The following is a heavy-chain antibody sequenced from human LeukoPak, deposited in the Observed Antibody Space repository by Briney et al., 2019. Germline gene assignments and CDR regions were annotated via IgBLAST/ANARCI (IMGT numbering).Heavy chain of an antibody. D-gene: IGHD3-10*01. Sequence: ASVKVSCKASGYTFTSYDINWVRQATGQGLEWMGWMNPNSGNTGYAQKFQGRVTMTGNTSISTAYMELSSLRSEDTAVYYCARGLRTYYYGSGSSVLGYWGQGTLVSVSS. CDR2: MNPNSGNT. V-gene: IGHV1-8*01. CDR3: ARGLRTYYYGSGSSVLGY. CDR1: GYTFTSYD. J-gene: IGHJ4*02.